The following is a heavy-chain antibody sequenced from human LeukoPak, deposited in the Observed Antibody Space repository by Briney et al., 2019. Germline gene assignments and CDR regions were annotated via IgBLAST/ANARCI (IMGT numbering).Heavy chain of an antibody. Sequence: PGGSLRLSCAASGFTFDDYAMHWVRQAPGKGLEWVSGISWNSGNIVYVDSVKGRFAISRDNAKNSLYLQMDSLRAEDTALYYCAKARRWYSDIRDTFDIWGQGTMVTVSS. CDR3: AKARRWYSDIRDTFDI. J-gene: IGHJ3*02. CDR1: GFTFDDYA. CDR2: ISWNSGNI. D-gene: IGHD2-15*01. V-gene: IGHV3-9*01.